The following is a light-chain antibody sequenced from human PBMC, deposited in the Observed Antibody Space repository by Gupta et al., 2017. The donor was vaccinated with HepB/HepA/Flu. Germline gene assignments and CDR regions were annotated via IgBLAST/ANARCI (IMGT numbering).Light chain of an antibody. CDR3: SSYTYTTTLVV. V-gene: IGLV2-14*03. CDR1: SSDY. Sequence: QSALTQPASLSGSPGQSITISCTGTSSDYVSWYQQYPGKAPKLLIYNVSDRPSGVSHRFSGSKSGNTASLSISGLQTEDEAYYDCSSYTYTTTLVVFGGGTKLTVL. J-gene: IGLJ2*01. CDR2: NVS.